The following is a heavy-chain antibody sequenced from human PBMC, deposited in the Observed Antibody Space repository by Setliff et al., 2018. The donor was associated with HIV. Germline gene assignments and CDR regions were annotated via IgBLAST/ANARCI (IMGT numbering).Heavy chain of an antibody. D-gene: IGHD1-26*01. V-gene: IGHV1-24*01. Sequence: GASVKVSYKTSGYMFIAYGMSWVRRAPGQGLEWMGGCDAEDGESAYAQKFQDRVTMTEDRATDTVNMELSSLTSEYSAVYYCSSAIVRRGYNFFSVDVWGKGTTVTVSS. CDR1: GYMFIAYG. J-gene: IGHJ6*04. CDR2: CDAEDGES. CDR3: SSAIVRRGYNFFSVDV.